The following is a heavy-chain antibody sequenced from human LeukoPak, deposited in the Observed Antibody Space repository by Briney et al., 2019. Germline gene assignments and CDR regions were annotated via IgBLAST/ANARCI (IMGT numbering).Heavy chain of an antibody. D-gene: IGHD3-22*01. CDR1: GFTFSRYG. V-gene: IGHV3-23*01. CDR2: ISGNGADT. Sequence: GGTLRLSCATSGFTFSRYGMSWVRQAPGKGLEWVSAISGNGADTYYADAVKGRFTISRDNLENMVYLRMNSLRAEDTAVYYCARVTPRGDSSGYYYLPYYYMDVWGKGTTVTVSS. CDR3: ARVTPRGDSSGYYYLPYYYMDV. J-gene: IGHJ6*03.